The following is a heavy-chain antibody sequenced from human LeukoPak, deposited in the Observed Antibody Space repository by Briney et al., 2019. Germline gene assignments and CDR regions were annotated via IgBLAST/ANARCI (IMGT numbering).Heavy chain of an antibody. J-gene: IGHJ6*03. Sequence: ASVKVSCKASGYTFTGYYLHWVRQAPGQGLEWMGWINTNSGGTNYAQKFQGRVTMTRDTSISTAYMELSRLRSDDTAVYFCARDRTKIPGISMVRGVTKFYYYYMDIWGKGTTVTVSS. D-gene: IGHD3-10*01. CDR2: INTNSGGT. V-gene: IGHV1-2*02. CDR3: ARDRTKIPGISMVRGVTKFYYYYMDI. CDR1: GYTFTGYY.